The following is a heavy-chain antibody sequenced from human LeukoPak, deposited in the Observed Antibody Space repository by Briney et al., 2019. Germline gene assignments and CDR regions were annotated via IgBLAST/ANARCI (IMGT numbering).Heavy chain of an antibody. Sequence: PGGSLRLSCAASEFTFSSYSMNWVRQAPGKGLEWVSSISSSSSYIYYADSVKGRFTISRDNAKNSLCLQMNSLRAEDTAVYYCARSARRDGYILDHYYMDVWGKGTTVTISS. CDR1: EFTFSSYS. D-gene: IGHD5-24*01. V-gene: IGHV3-21*04. CDR2: ISSSSSYI. J-gene: IGHJ6*03. CDR3: ARSARRDGYILDHYYMDV.